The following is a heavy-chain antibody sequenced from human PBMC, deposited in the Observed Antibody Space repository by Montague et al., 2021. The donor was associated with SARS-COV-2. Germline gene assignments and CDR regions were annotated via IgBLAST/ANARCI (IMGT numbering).Heavy chain of an antibody. J-gene: IGHJ6*02. CDR1: GDSISTDNW. V-gene: IGHV4-4*02. D-gene: IGHD3-16*02. CDR2: IYHTGGT. CDR3: AGFAYGLLVIASDYGMDV. Sequence: SETLSLTCVVSGDSISTDNWWTCVLLPPGKGLEWFGEIYHTGGTKYKPSLKSRVSMSVDKSWNQFSLMLTSVNAADTAVYYCAGFAYGLLVIASDYGMDVWGQGTMVTVSS.